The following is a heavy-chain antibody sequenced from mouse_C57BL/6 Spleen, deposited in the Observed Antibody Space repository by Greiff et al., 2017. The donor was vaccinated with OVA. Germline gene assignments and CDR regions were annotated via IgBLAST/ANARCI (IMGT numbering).Heavy chain of an antibody. CDR2: ISTLACSI. J-gene: IGHJ4*01. CDR1: GYTFSDYG. Sequence: EVKLMESGGGLVQPGGSLKLSCEASGYTFSDYGMAWVRQAPRKGPEWVAFISTLACSIYYADTVTGRFTISRENATNTLYLELSSLRSEDTAMYYCARHDYYNAMDYWGQGTSVTVSS. D-gene: IGHD2-4*01. CDR3: ARHDYYNAMDY. V-gene: IGHV5-15*01.